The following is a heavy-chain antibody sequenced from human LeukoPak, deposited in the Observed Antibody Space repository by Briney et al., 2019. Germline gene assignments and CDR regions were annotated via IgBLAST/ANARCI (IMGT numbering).Heavy chain of an antibody. CDR1: GGSIGSYY. Sequence: SETLSLTCTVSGGSIGSYYWSWIRQPAGKGLEWIGRIYTSGSTNYNPSLKSRVTMSVDTSKNQFSLKLSSVTAADTAVYYCGEGGYSLRQQLDYWGQGTLVTVSS. J-gene: IGHJ4*02. V-gene: IGHV4-4*07. CDR3: GEGGYSLRQQLDY. CDR2: IYTSGST. D-gene: IGHD6-13*01.